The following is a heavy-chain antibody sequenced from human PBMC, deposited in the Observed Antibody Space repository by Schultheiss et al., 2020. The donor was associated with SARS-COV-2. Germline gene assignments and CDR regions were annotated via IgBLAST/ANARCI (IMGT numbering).Heavy chain of an antibody. CDR2: IIPIFGTA. V-gene: IGHV1-69*06. CDR1: GYTFTSYY. D-gene: IGHD3-10*01. Sequence: SVKVSCKASGYTFTSYYMHWVRQAPGQGLEWMGGIIPIFGTANYAQKFQGRVTITADKSTSTAYMELSSLRSEDTAVYYCANGGPITMVRGVVHNWFDPWGQGTLVTVSS. J-gene: IGHJ5*02. CDR3: ANGGPITMVRGVVHNWFDP.